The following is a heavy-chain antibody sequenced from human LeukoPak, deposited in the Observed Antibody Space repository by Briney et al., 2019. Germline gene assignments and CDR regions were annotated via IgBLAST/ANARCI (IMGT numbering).Heavy chain of an antibody. CDR1: GFTFSDYN. D-gene: IGHD3-10*01. J-gene: IGHJ3*02. CDR2: ISRSGSTK. Sequence: GGSLRLSCAASGFTFSDYNMRWIRQAPGKGLEWVSSISRSGSTKYYADSVKGRFTISRDNAKNSLFLQMNSLRAEDTAVYYCAREGSGSYRGGDAFDIWGQGTMVTVSS. CDR3: AREGSGSYRGGDAFDI. V-gene: IGHV3-11*01.